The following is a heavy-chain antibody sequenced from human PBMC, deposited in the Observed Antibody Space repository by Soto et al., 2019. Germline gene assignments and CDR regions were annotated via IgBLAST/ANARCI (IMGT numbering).Heavy chain of an antibody. CDR3: ARGWGRIFDY. V-gene: IGHV4-34*01. CDR1: GGSFSGYY. Sequence: QVQLQQWGAGLLKPSETLSLTCAVYGGSFSGYYWSWIRQPPGKGLEWIGEINHSGSTNYNPSLKIRVTISVDPSKNQFSLTLSSVSAADTAVYYCARGWGRIFDYWGQGTLVTVSS. CDR2: INHSGST. J-gene: IGHJ4*02. D-gene: IGHD7-27*01.